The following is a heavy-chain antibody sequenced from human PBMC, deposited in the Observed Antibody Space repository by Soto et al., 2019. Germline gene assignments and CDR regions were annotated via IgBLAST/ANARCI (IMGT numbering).Heavy chain of an antibody. CDR1: GYSFTSYW. V-gene: IGHV5-51*01. CDR2: IYPGDSDT. CDR3: ATASTNYYYYYGMDA. Sequence: GESLKISCKGSGYSFTSYWIGWVRQMPGKGLEWMGIIYPGDSDTRYSPSFQGQVTISVDKSISTAYLQWSSLKASDTAMYYCATASTNYYYYYGMDAWGQGTTVTVSS. J-gene: IGHJ6*02.